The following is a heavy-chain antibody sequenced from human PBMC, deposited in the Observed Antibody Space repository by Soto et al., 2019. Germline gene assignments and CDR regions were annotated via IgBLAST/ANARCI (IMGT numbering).Heavy chain of an antibody. CDR2: ISGSGGST. D-gene: IGHD5-12*01. V-gene: IGHV3-23*01. CDR3: AKAECSSGYEIDY. CDR1: GFTFSNYA. Sequence: EVQLLESGGGLVQPGGSLRLSCAASGFTFSNYAVTWVRQAPGKGLEWVSNISGSGGSTYYADSVKGRFAISRDNSKNTLYLQMNSLRADVTAVYYGAKAECSSGYEIDYWGQITLVAVAS. J-gene: IGHJ4*02.